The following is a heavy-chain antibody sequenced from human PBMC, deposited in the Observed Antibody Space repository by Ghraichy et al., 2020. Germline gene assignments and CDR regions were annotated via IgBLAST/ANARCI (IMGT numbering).Heavy chain of an antibody. J-gene: IGHJ4*02. CDR2: IKQDGSEK. D-gene: IGHD1-26*01. Sequence: GGSLRLSCAASGFTFSNYWMSWVRQAPGKGLEWVANIKQDGSEKSYVDSVRGRFAISRDNVKNSLYLQMNGLRAEDTAVYYCGRIGVYSGNYFDYWGQGTLVTVSS. CDR1: GFTFSNYW. V-gene: IGHV3-7*04. CDR3: GRIGVYSGNYFDY.